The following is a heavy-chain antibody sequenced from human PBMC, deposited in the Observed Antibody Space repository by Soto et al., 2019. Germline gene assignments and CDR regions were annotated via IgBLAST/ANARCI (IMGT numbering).Heavy chain of an antibody. CDR1: GFSFSSTD. D-gene: IGHD3-10*01. V-gene: IGHV3-23*01. CDR2: ILDTGTTV. J-gene: IGHJ5*02. CDR3: GKKSGWFNT. Sequence: EFQVLESGGGWVQPGGSLRLSCAASGFSFSSTDMSWVRQAPGKGLELVSTILDTGTTVFYADSVKGRFTVSRDNSHNPLSVQTNSLRADDTAVYYSGKKSGWFNTWGPGTLVAVSS.